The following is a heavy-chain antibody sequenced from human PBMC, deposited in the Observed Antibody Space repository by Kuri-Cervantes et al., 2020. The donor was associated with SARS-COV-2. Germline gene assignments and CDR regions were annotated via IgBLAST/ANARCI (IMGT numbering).Heavy chain of an antibody. D-gene: IGHD2-2*01. CDR3: ARLIIGCSSTSFYADWGWFDP. CDR2: IYPGGSDT. Sequence: GGSLRLSSKGSGYSFTSHWIGWVRQMPGKGLEWMGIIYPGGSDTRYSPSFQGQVTISADKSISTAYLQWSSLKASDTSMYYCARLIIGCSSTSFYADWGWFDPWGQGTRVTVSS. V-gene: IGHV5-51*01. J-gene: IGHJ5*02. CDR1: GYSFTSHW.